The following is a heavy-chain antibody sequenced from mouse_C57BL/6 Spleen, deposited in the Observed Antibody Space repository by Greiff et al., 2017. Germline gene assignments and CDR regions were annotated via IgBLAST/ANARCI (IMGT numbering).Heavy chain of an antibody. V-gene: IGHV3-1*01. D-gene: IGHD1-1*01. CDR1: GYSITSGYD. J-gene: IGHJ2*01. Sequence: VQLQQSGPGMVKPSQSLSLTCTVTGYSITSGYDWHWIRHFPGNKLEWMGYISYSGSTNYNPSLKSRISITHDTSKNHFFLKLNSVTTEDTATYYCARAGTTVVFDYWGQGTTLTVSS. CDR2: ISYSGST. CDR3: ARAGTTVVFDY.